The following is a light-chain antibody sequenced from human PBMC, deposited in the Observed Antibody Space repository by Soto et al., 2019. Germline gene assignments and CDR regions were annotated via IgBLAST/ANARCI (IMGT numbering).Light chain of an antibody. CDR3: QQYGNAPFT. CDR2: GAS. J-gene: IGKJ3*01. V-gene: IGKV3-20*01. Sequence: ESVLTQSPGTLSFSPGERATLTCRAMQSVSSSYLAWFHQKPGQAPRLLIYGASRRATGIPDRFSGSGSGTDFTLTISRLEPEDFAVYYCQQYGNAPFTFGPGTKVDIK. CDR1: QSVSSSY.